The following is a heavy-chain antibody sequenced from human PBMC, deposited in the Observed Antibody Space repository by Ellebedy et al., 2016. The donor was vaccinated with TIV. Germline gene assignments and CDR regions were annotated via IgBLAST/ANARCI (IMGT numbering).Heavy chain of an antibody. J-gene: IGHJ4*02. Sequence: GESLKISCVASGFTFSRDWMHWVRQAPGKGPVWVSRIYADGSTSYADSVKGRFTISRDNAKNTLYLQINSLRAEDTAVYYCGRSVVIAVSGTAIDSWGQGTLVTVSS. CDR1: GFTFSRDW. CDR3: GRSVVIAVSGTAIDS. CDR2: IYADGST. D-gene: IGHD2-21*01. V-gene: IGHV3-74*01.